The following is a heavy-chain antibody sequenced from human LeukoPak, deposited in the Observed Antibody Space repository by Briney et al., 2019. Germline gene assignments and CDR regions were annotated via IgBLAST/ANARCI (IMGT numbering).Heavy chain of an antibody. CDR2: ISSSSSYI. Sequence: AGGSLRLSCAASGFTFRNYDMPWVRQAPGKGLEWVSAISSSSSYIYYADSIKGRFTISRDNAENSLYLQMNSLRAVDTAVYFCARGEEKATITALDSWGQGTVVTVSS. J-gene: IGHJ4*02. D-gene: IGHD5-24*01. CDR3: ARGEEKATITALDS. V-gene: IGHV3-21*01. CDR1: GFTFRNYD.